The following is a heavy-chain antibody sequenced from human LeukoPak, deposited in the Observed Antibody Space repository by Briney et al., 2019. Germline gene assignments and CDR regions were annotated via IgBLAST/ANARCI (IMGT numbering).Heavy chain of an antibody. CDR3: TRWGCSSTSCQGRDYYYYYYMDV. D-gene: IGHD2-2*01. J-gene: IGHJ6*03. CDR2: INPNSGGT. CDR1: GYTFTGYY. V-gene: IGHV1-2*02. Sequence: ASVKVSCKASGYTFTGYYMHWVRQAPGQGLEWMGWINPNSGGTNYAQKFQGRVTMTRDTSISTAYMELSRLRFDDTAVYYCTRWGCSSTSCQGRDYYYYYYMDVWGKGTTVTVSS.